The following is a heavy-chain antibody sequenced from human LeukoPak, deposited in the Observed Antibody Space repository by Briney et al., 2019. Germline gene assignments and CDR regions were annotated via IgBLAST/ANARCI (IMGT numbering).Heavy chain of an antibody. CDR3: AHSVIVGSTLGYFDY. D-gene: IGHD1-26*01. CDR1: GFSLSTSGVG. Sequence: SGPTLVNPTQTLTLTCTFSGFSLSTSGVGVGWIRQPPGKALEWLALIYSNDDKRYSPSLKTRLTITKDTSKNQVVLTMTNMDPVDTATYSCAHSVIVGSTLGYFDYWGQGTLVTVSP. V-gene: IGHV2-5*01. CDR2: IYSNDDK. J-gene: IGHJ4*02.